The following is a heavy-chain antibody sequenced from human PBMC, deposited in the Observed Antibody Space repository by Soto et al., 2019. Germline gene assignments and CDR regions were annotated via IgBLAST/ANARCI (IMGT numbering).Heavy chain of an antibody. J-gene: IGHJ5*02. V-gene: IGHV3-21*01. D-gene: IGHD4-4*01. CDR3: ARSHDYSNYARDRGSWFDP. CDR1: GFTFSSYS. CDR2: ISSSSSYI. Sequence: EVQLVESGGGLVKPGGSLRLSCAAYGFTFSSYSMNWVRQAPGKGLEWVSSISSSSSYIYYADSVKGRFTISRDNAKNSLYLQMNSLRAEDTAVYYCARSHDYSNYARDRGSWFDPWGQGTLVTVSS.